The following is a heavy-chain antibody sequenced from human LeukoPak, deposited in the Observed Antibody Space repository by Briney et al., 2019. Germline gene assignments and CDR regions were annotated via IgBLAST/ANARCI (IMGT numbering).Heavy chain of an antibody. V-gene: IGHV4-4*07. CDR1: GGSISSYY. CDR2: IYTSGST. CDR3: ARVITIFGVVIDAFDI. D-gene: IGHD3-3*01. J-gene: IGHJ3*02. Sequence: SEILSLTCTVSGGSISSYYWSWIRQPAGKGLEWIGRIYTSGSTNYNPSLKSRVTMSADTSKNQFSLKLSSVTAADTAVYYCARVITIFGVVIDAFDIWGQGTMVTVSS.